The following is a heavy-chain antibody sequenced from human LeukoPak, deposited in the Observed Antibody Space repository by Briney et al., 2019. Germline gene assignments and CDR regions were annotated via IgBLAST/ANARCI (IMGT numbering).Heavy chain of an antibody. Sequence: GGSPRLSCAASGFTFSSYSMNWVRQAPGKGLEWVSSISSSSSYIYYADSVKDRFTISRDNAKNSLYLQMNSLRAEDTAVYYCARDRFHDTSGYTHWGQGPLVTVSS. J-gene: IGHJ4*02. CDR2: ISSSSSYI. V-gene: IGHV3-21*03. CDR1: GFTFSSYS. CDR3: ARDRFHDTSGYTH. D-gene: IGHD3-22*01.